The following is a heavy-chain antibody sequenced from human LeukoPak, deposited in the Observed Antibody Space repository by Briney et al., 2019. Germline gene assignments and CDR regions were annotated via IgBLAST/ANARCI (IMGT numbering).Heavy chain of an antibody. D-gene: IGHD3-3*01. CDR2: ISYDGSNK. CDR1: GFTFSSYG. CDR3: ARDSPSYYDFWSGYEGRGYNWFDP. Sequence: GRSLRLSCAASGFTFSSYGMHWVRQAPGKGLEWVAVISYDGSNKYYADSVKGRFTISRDNSKNTLYLQMNSLRAEDTAVYYCARDSPSYYDFWSGYEGRGYNWFDPWGQGTLVTVSS. V-gene: IGHV3-30*03. J-gene: IGHJ5*02.